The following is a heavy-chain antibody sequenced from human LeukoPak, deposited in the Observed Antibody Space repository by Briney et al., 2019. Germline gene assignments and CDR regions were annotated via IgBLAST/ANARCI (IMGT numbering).Heavy chain of an antibody. V-gene: IGHV1-69*04. D-gene: IGHD3-10*01. J-gene: IGHJ4*02. CDR3: AREKGAKDYYGSGSYSY. CDR2: IIPILGIA. Sequence: ASVKVSCKSSGGTFSSYAISWVRQAPGQGLEWMGRIIPILGIANYAQKFQGRVTITADKSTSTAYMELSSLRSEGTAVYYCAREKGAKDYYGSGSYSYWGQGTLVTVSS. CDR1: GGTFSSYA.